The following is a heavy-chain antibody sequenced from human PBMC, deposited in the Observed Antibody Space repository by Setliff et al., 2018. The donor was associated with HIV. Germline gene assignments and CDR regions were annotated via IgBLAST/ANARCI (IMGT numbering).Heavy chain of an antibody. CDR1: GYTFSNYG. D-gene: IGHD4-17*01. CDR3: ARDHDYGDLSRNCFYMDA. V-gene: IGHV7-4-1*02. J-gene: IGHJ6*03. CDR2: INTNTGNP. Sequence: ASVKVSCKASGYTFSNYGMNWVRQAPGQGLEWMGWINTNTGNPTYAQDFTGRFVFYLDTSVSTAYLQISSLKAEDTAVYYCARDHDYGDLSRNCFYMDAWGKGTTVTVSS.